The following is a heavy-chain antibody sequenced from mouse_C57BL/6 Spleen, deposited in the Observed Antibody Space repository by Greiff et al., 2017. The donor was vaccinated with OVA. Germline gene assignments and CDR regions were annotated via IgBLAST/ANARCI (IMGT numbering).Heavy chain of an antibody. J-gene: IGHJ1*03. D-gene: IGHD4-1*01. CDR2: ISYDGSN. CDR3: ARDVGELGTRYWYFDV. V-gene: IGHV3-6*01. CDR1: GYSITSGYY. Sequence: DVQLQESGPGLVKPSQSLSLTCSVTGYSITSGYYWNWIRQFPGNKLEWMGYISYDGSNNYNPSLKNRISITRDTSKNQFFLKLNSVTTEDTATYYCARDVGELGTRYWYFDVWGTGTTVTVSS.